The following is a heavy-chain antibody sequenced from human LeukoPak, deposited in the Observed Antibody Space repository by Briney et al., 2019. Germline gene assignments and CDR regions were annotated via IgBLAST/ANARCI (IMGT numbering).Heavy chain of an antibody. CDR2: MSSSGGST. CDR1: GFTFSGYA. V-gene: IGHV3-23*01. D-gene: IGHD6-19*01. J-gene: IGHJ4*02. CDR3: AKPKQWLVGFDY. Sequence: GGSLRLSCAASGFTFSGYAMSWVRQAPGKGLEWVSGMSSSGGSTHYADSVKGRFTISRDNSKNMMYLQMNSLRAEDTAVYYCAKPKQWLVGFDYWGQGTLVTVSS.